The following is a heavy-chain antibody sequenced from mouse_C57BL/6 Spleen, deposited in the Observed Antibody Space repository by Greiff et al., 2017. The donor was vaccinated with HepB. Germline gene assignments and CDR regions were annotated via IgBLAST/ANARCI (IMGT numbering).Heavy chain of an antibody. J-gene: IGHJ3*01. Sequence: VQLQESGPELVKPGASVKISCKASGYAFSSSWMNWVKQRPGKGLEWIGRIYPGDGDTNYNGKFKGKATLTADKSSSTAYMQLSSLTSEDSAVYFCAAHYYGSSEFAYWGQGTLVTVSA. CDR3: AAHYYGSSEFAY. CDR1: GYAFSSSW. CDR2: IYPGDGDT. D-gene: IGHD1-1*01. V-gene: IGHV1-82*01.